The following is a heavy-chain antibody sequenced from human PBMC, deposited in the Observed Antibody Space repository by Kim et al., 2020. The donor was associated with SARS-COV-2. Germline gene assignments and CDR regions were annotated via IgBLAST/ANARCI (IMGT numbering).Heavy chain of an antibody. CDR3: ARANERWLQLHLDY. CDR2: IIPIFGAA. D-gene: IGHD5-12*01. Sequence: SVKVSCKASGGTFSSYAISWVRQAPGQGLEWMGGIIPIFGAANYAQKFQGRVTITADESTSTAYMELSSLRSEDTAVYYCARANERWLQLHLDYWGQGTLVTVSS. J-gene: IGHJ4*02. V-gene: IGHV1-69*13. CDR1: GGTFSSYA.